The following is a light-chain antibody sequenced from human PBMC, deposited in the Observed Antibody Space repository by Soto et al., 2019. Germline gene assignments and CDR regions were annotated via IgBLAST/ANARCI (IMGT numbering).Light chain of an antibody. CDR3: QQRSDWPIT. CDR1: QSVSTY. Sequence: EIVLTQSPASLSLSPGEGATLSCRASQSVSTYLAWFQQKFGQPPRLLIYDASKRATGIPARFSGSGSGTDFTLTINSLDPDDCAVYYCQQRSDWPITFGQGTRLEI. V-gene: IGKV3-11*01. J-gene: IGKJ5*01. CDR2: DAS.